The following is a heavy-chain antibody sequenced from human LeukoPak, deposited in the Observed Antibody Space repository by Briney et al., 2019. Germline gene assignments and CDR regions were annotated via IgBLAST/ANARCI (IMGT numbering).Heavy chain of an antibody. Sequence: SETLSLTCTVSGGSISSSSYYWGWIRQPPGKGLEWIGSIYYSGSTYYNPSLKSRVTISIDTSKNQFSLKLSSVTAADTAVYCCARLGASVTTLSWFDPWGQGTLVTVSS. CDR2: IYYSGST. CDR1: GGSISSSSYY. CDR3: ARLGASVTTLSWFDP. J-gene: IGHJ5*02. D-gene: IGHD4-17*01. V-gene: IGHV4-39*01.